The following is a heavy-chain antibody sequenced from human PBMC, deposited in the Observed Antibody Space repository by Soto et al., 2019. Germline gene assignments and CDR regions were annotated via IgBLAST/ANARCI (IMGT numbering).Heavy chain of an antibody. CDR3: ARMFHCSGGTCPFDY. CDR2: IDWDDDK. Sequence: XAPTLVNPTQSLTLTCTFSGFSLSTSGMRVSWIRQPPGKALEWLARIDWDDDKFYNTSLKTRLTISKDSSKNQVVLTMTNMDPVDTATYYCARMFHCSGGTCPFDYWGQGALVTVSS. CDR1: GFSLSTSGMR. J-gene: IGHJ4*02. D-gene: IGHD2-15*01. V-gene: IGHV2-70*04.